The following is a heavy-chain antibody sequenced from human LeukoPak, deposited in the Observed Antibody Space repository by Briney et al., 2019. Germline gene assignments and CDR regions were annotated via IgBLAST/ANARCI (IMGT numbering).Heavy chain of an antibody. J-gene: IGHJ4*02. CDR3: ARGSVRSGYDYDY. CDR2: IYYSGST. V-gene: IGHV4-59*08. Sequence: SETPSLTCTVSGGSISSYYWNWIRQPPGKGLEWIGYIYYSGSTNYNPSLKSRVTISLDTSKNQFSLKLSSVTAADTAVYYCARGSVRSGYDYDYWGQGTLVTVSS. D-gene: IGHD5-12*01. CDR1: GGSISSYY.